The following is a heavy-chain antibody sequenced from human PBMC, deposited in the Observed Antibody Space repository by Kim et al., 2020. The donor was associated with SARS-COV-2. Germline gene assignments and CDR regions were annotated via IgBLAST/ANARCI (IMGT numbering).Heavy chain of an antibody. Sequence: SETLSLTCTVSGGSVSSGSYYWSWIRQPPGKGLEWIGYIYYSGRTNYSPSLKSRVTISVDTSKNQFSLKLSSVTAADTAVYYCARDSRMLVRYYGMDVWGQGTTVTVSS. V-gene: IGHV4-61*01. J-gene: IGHJ6*02. CDR1: GGSVSSGSYY. D-gene: IGHD6-13*01. CDR2: IYYSGRT. CDR3: ARDSRMLVRYYGMDV.